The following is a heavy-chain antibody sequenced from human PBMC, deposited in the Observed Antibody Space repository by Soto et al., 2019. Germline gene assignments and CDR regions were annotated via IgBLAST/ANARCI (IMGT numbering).Heavy chain of an antibody. D-gene: IGHD3-3*01. CDR3: SRAGRGGYYDFWSGYSTPYYYYGMDV. CDR2: IKRDGSEK. V-gene: IGHV3-7*01. CDR1: GFTFSSYW. J-gene: IGHJ6*02. Sequence: PGGSLRLSCAASGFTFSSYWMSWVRQAPGKGLEWVSNIKRDGSEKYYVDSVKGRFTISRDNAKNSLYLQMNSLRAEDTAVYYCSRAGRGGYYDFWSGYSTPYYYYGMDVWGQGTTVTVSS.